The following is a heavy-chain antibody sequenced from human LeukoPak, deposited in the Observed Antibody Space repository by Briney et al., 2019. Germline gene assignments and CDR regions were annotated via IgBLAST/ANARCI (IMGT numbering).Heavy chain of an antibody. CDR1: GDSVSTYY. V-gene: IGHV4-4*07. Sequence: SETLSLTCIVSGDSVSTYYWSWIRQPAGKGLEWIGRIYSDGSTNYNPSLKSRVTISVDTSKNQFSLKLSSVTAADTAVYYCARARYCSGGSCSYYFDYWGQGTLVTVSS. CDR3: ARARYCSGGSCSYYFDY. CDR2: IYSDGST. D-gene: IGHD2-15*01. J-gene: IGHJ4*02.